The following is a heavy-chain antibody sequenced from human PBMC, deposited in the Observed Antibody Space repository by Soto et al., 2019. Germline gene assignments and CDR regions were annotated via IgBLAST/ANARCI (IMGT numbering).Heavy chain of an antibody. Sequence: XSLKSSGKSSGDRVCSSWIVWVRQMHGKGLEWMGIIYPGDSDTRYSPSFQGQVTISADKSISTAYLQWSSLKASETAMYYCARRADPNLYYYYSYLDVWGKGTTVTVSS. J-gene: IGHJ6*03. V-gene: IGHV5-51*01. CDR1: GDRVCSSW. CDR2: IYPGDSDT. CDR3: ARRADPNLYYYYSYLDV. D-gene: IGHD7-27*01.